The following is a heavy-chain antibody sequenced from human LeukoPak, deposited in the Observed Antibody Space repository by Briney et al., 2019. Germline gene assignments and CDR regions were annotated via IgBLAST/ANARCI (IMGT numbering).Heavy chain of an antibody. CDR2: MNPNSGNT. CDR3: ARSASGTGYTA. Sequence: GASVKVSCKASGYTFTNDDISWVRQATGQGLEWIGKMNPNSGNTGYAQKFRGRVTMTRSTSVSTVHMELNSLTSEDTAVYFCARSASGTGYTAWGQGTLVTVSS. J-gene: IGHJ4*02. CDR1: GYTFTNDD. V-gene: IGHV1-8*01. D-gene: IGHD3-9*01.